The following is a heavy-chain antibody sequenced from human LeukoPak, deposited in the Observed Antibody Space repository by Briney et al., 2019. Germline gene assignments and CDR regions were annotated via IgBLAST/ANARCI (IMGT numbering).Heavy chain of an antibody. J-gene: IGHJ3*02. V-gene: IGHV4-39*01. CDR2: IYYTGNT. CDR1: GVSISSSYSY. CDR3: ARGAGLRYLGFDAFDI. D-gene: IGHD3-9*01. Sequence: SETLSLTCTVSGVSISSSYSYWGWIRQPPGMGLEWIGSIYYTGNTYYNASLKSQVSISIDTSKNQFSLKLTSVTATDTAVYYCARGAGLRYLGFDAFDIWGQGTMVTVSS.